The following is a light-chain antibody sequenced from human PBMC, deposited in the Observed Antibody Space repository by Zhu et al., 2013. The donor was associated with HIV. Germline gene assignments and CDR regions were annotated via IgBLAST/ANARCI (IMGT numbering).Light chain of an antibody. CDR1: SADLGAYNY. CDR2: QVT. V-gene: IGLV2-14*01. J-gene: IGLJ3*02. CDR3: CSYGSSWV. Sequence: QSALTQPASVSQSRGQSIAISCRGSSADLGAYNYVSWYQQHPEKAPRLIISQVTDRPAGIPGRFTASKSGMTASLTITDVQPEDEATYYCCSYGSSWVFGGGTKLTVL.